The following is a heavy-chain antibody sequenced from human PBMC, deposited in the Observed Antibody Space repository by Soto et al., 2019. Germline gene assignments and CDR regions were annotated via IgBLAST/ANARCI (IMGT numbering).Heavy chain of an antibody. J-gene: IGHJ6*03. CDR1: GDSISSYY. D-gene: IGHD4-17*01. Sequence: TSETLSLTCTVSGDSISSYYWSWIRQPPGKGLEWIGYIYYSGSTNYNPSLKSRVTISVDTSKNQFALKLSSVTAADTAVYYCARGGHGDYPGAYYYYYMYVWGKGTTVTVSS. V-gene: IGHV4-59*08. CDR2: IYYSGST. CDR3: ARGGHGDYPGAYYYYYMYV.